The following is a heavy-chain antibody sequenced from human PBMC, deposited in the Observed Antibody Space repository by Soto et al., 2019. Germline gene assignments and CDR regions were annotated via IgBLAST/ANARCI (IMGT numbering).Heavy chain of an antibody. CDR2: INVGTGNT. V-gene: IGHV1-3*01. J-gene: IGHJ6*02. CDR1: GYIFTNYA. Sequence: ASVEVSCKASGYIFTNYAMHWVRQAPGQRPEWMGLINVGTGNTKYSQIFQGRVSIGRDTSATTAYMELSSLRSEDTAVYYCARGACDCGGDCWNDYYYAMDVGGQGTTVTVYS. CDR3: ARGACDCGGDCWNDYYYAMDV. D-gene: IGHD2-21*02.